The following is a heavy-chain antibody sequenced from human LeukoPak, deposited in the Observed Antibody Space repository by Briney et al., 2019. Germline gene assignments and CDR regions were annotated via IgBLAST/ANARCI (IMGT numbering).Heavy chain of an antibody. J-gene: IGHJ6*03. D-gene: IGHD3-10*01. Sequence: GASVKVSCKASGYTFTNYAMNWVRQAPGQGLEWMGWISAYNGNTNYAQKLQGRVTMTTDTSTSTAYMELRSLRSDDTAVYYCARYGSGTRSQGYYYYYMDVWGKGTTVTVSS. CDR3: ARYGSGTRSQGYYYYYMDV. CDR1: GYTFTNYA. CDR2: ISAYNGNT. V-gene: IGHV1-18*01.